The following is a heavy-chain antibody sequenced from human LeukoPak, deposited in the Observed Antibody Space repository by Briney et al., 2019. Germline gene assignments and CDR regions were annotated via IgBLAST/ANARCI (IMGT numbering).Heavy chain of an antibody. V-gene: IGHV4-59*01. D-gene: IGHD4-17*01. CDR3: ARGDGAASFDY. CDR2: IYYSGST. Sequence: SETLSLTCTVSGGSISGYYWSWIRQPPGKGLEWIGYIYYSGSTNYNPPLKSRVTISVDTSKIQVSLKLSSVTAADTAVYYCARGDGAASFDYWGQGTLVTVSS. CDR1: GGSISGYY. J-gene: IGHJ4*02.